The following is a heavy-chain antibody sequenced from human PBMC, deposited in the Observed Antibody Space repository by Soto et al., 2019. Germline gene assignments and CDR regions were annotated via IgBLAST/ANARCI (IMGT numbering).Heavy chain of an antibody. V-gene: IGHV4-39*01. CDR2: IYYSGST. Sequence: QLQLQESGPGLVKPSETLSLTCTVSGGSISSSSYYWGWIRQPPGKGLEWIGSIYYSGSTYYNPSLKSRVTISVDTSKNQFSLKLSSVTAADTAVYYCARRGIQLWPLDYWGQGTLVTVSS. J-gene: IGHJ4*02. D-gene: IGHD5-18*01. CDR1: GGSISSSSYY. CDR3: ARRGIQLWPLDY.